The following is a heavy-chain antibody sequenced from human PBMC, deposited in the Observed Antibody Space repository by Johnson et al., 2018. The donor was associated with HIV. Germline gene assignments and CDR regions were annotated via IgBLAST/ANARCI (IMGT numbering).Heavy chain of an antibody. J-gene: IGHJ3*02. D-gene: IGHD5-18*01. CDR2: ISYDGSNK. Sequence: QVQLVESGGGLVQPGGSLRLSCVASGFSFSSYGMHWVRQAPGKGLEWVALISYDGSNKYYADSVKGRFTISRDNSKNTLYLQMNSLRDEDTAVYYCAKVDTAMVNAFDIWGQGTMVTVSS. V-gene: IGHV3-30*18. CDR3: AKVDTAMVNAFDI. CDR1: GFSFSSYG.